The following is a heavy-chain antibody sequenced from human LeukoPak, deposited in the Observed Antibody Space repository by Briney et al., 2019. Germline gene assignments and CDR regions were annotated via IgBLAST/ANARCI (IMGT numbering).Heavy chain of an antibody. CDR3: ARELEIAVAGTLGY. V-gene: IGHV3-33*08. CDR1: GFTFSSYA. D-gene: IGHD6-19*01. CDR2: IWYDGSNK. Sequence: GGSLRLSCAASGFTFSSYAMHWVRQAPGKGLEWVAVIWYDGSNKYYADSVKGRLTISRDHSKNTLYLQMKSLRAEDTAVYYCARELEIAVAGTLGYWGQGTLVTVSS. J-gene: IGHJ4*02.